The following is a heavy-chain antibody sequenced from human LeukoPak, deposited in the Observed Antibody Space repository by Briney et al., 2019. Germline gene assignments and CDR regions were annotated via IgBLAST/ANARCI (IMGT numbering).Heavy chain of an antibody. Sequence: GGSLTLSCAASGFTFSSYEMNWVRQAPGKGLEWVSYISSSGSTIYYADSEKGLLTLSRDNAKNSLYVQMHSARAEGTAVYYCARGKYYYDSSGYYRWFDPWGQGTLVTVSS. V-gene: IGHV3-48*03. D-gene: IGHD3-22*01. CDR1: GFTFSSYE. CDR3: ARGKYYYDSSGYYRWFDP. J-gene: IGHJ5*02. CDR2: ISSSGSTI.